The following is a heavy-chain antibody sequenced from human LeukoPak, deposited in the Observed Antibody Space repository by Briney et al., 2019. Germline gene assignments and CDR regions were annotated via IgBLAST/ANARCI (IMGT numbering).Heavy chain of an antibody. J-gene: IGHJ4*02. CDR1: GGSISNWC. D-gene: IGHD1-14*01. Sequence: SETLSLTCSVSGGSISNWCWSWIRQPAGGRLEWIVRICLGGGTDYTPSLKSRVTMSADMSKNEIFLKLTSMTAADTAVYYCATGLGPFDYWGQGILVHVSS. V-gene: IGHV4-4*07. CDR2: ICLGGGT. CDR3: ATGLGPFDY.